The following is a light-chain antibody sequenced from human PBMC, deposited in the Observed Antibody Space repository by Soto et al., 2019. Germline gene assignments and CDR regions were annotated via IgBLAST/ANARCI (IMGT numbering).Light chain of an antibody. CDR3: QQSYSTPPWT. J-gene: IGKJ1*01. CDR2: AAS. V-gene: IGKV1-39*01. CDR1: QSVSIY. Sequence: DVQMTQSPSSLSASVGDRVTITCRASQSVSIYLNWYQQKPGKAPNLLISAASSLQNGVPSRFRRTGSGNDFTLNISGLQPEDFANYYCQQSYSTPPWTLGQGTKVDIK.